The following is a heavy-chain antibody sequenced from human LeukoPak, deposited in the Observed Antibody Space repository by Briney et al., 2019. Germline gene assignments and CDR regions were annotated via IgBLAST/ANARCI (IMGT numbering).Heavy chain of an antibody. D-gene: IGHD3-10*01. CDR2: IYYSGST. CDR1: GGSISSHY. J-gene: IGHJ5*02. V-gene: IGHV4-59*11. Sequence: NPSETLSLTCTVSGGSISSHYWSWIRQPPGKGLEWIGYIYYSGSTNYNPSLKSRVTISVDTSKNQFSLKLSSVTAADTAVYYCARDGSEYLSWGQGTLVTVSS. CDR3: ARDGSEYLS.